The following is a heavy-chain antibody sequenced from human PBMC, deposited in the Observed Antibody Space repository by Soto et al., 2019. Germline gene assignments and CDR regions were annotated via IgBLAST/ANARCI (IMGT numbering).Heavy chain of an antibody. V-gene: IGHV4-4*07. CDR2: IYTSGST. Sequence: SETLSLTCTGSGGSIRSYYWSWIRQPAGKGLEWIGRIYTSGSTNYNPSLKSRVTMSVDTSKNQFSLKLSSVTAADTAVYYCARDQSVYASDDYCYVMAVWGQGTTVIGS. J-gene: IGHJ6*02. CDR1: GGSIRSYY. CDR3: ARDQSVYASDDYCYVMAV. D-gene: IGHD3-16*01.